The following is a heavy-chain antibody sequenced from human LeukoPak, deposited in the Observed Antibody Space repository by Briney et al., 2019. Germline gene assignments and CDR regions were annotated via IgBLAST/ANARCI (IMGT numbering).Heavy chain of an antibody. V-gene: IGHV3-9*01. CDR1: GFTFDDYA. D-gene: IGHD6-13*01. CDR2: ISWNSGSI. Sequence: PGRSLRLSCAASGFTFDDYAMHWVRQAPGKGLEWVSGISWNSGSIGYADSVKGRFTISRDNAKNSLYLQMNSLRAEDTAVYYCARETGIAAAVKGYFDYWGQGTLVTVSS. J-gene: IGHJ4*02. CDR3: ARETGIAAAVKGYFDY.